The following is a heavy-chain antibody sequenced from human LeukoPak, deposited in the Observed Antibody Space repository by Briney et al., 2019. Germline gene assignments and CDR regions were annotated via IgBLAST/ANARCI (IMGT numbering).Heavy chain of an antibody. Sequence: GASVKVSCKASGYTFTSYGISWVRQAPGQGLEWMGWISAYNGNTNYAQKLQGRVTMTTDTSTSTAYMELRSLRSDDTAVYYCARVTYYDFWSGFSYYYYYMDVWGKGTTVTVSS. CDR1: GYTFTSYG. D-gene: IGHD3-3*01. J-gene: IGHJ6*03. CDR3: ARVTYYDFWSGFSYYYYYMDV. V-gene: IGHV1-18*01. CDR2: ISAYNGNT.